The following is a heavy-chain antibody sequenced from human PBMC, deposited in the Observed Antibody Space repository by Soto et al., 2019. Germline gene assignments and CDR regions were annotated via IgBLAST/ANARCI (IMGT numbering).Heavy chain of an antibody. D-gene: IGHD3-10*01. Sequence: SGTLSLTSTPSGVSITSGTYYWGRIRQPPGKGLEWIGTIYYTGSTYYDPSLKSRVTISVDTSKNQFSLKLTSVTAADPAVYYCALASWKLLYF. CDR3: ALASWKLLYF. V-gene: IGHV4-39*01. CDR1: GVSITSGTYY. J-gene: IGHJ1*01. CDR2: IYYTGST.